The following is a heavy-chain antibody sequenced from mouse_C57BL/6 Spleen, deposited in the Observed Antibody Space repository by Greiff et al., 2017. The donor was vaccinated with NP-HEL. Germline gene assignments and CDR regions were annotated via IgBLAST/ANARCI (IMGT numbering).Heavy chain of an antibody. V-gene: IGHV1-7*01. Sequence: VKLKQSGAELAKPGASVKLSCKASGYTFTSYWMHWVKQRPGQGLEWIGYINPSSGYTKYNQKFKDKATLTADKSSSTAYMQLSSLTYEDSAVYYCARDYYGSSYAMDYWGQGTSVTVSS. J-gene: IGHJ4*01. CDR2: INPSSGYT. CDR1: GYTFTSYW. CDR3: ARDYYGSSYAMDY. D-gene: IGHD1-1*01.